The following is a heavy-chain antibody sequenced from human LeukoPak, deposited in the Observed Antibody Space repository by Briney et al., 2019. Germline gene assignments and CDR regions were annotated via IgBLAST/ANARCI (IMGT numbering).Heavy chain of an antibody. CDR2: IYSGGSA. Sequence: GGSLRLSCAASGFTVSSNYMSWVRQAPGKGLEWVSVIYSGGSAYYADSVKGRFTISRDNSKNTLYLQMNSLRAEDTAVYYCARIMTEVAAAALRGGDYWGQGTLVTVSS. J-gene: IGHJ4*02. V-gene: IGHV3-66*01. D-gene: IGHD6-13*01. CDR3: ARIMTEVAAAALRGGDY. CDR1: GFTVSSNY.